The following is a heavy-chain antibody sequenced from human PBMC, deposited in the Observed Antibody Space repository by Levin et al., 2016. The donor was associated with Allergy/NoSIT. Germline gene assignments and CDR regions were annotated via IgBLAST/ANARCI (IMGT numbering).Heavy chain of an antibody. CDR3: ARDYDFWSGYYQKYNWFDP. J-gene: IGHJ5*02. D-gene: IGHD3-3*01. Sequence: WIRQPPGKGLEWIGEINHSGSTNYNPSLKSRVTISVDTSKNQFSLKLSSVTAADTAVYYCARDYDFWSGYYQKYNWFDPWGQGTLVTVSS. CDR2: INHSGST. V-gene: IGHV4-34*01.